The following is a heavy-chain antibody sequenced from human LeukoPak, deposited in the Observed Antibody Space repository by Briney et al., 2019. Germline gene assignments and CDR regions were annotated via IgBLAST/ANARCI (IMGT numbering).Heavy chain of an antibody. J-gene: IGHJ4*02. CDR3: ARVTGPNGYDY. Sequence: GASVKVSCKASGYTFTSYGVSWVRQAPGQGLEWTGWISAYNGNTNYAQKLQGRVTMATDTSTSTAYMKLRSLRSDDTAVYYCARVTGPNGYDYWGQGTLVTVSS. V-gene: IGHV1-18*01. CDR2: ISAYNGNT. D-gene: IGHD6-13*01. CDR1: GYTFTSYG.